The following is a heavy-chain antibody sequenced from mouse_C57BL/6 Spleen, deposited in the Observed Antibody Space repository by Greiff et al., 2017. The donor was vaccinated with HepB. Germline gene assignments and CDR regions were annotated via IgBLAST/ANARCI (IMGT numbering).Heavy chain of an antibody. CDR3: GRGNKREENYFDY. D-gene: IGHD5-1-1*01. CDR2: ISSGSSTI. CDR1: GFTFRDYG. J-gene: IGHJ2*01. V-gene: IGHV5-17*01. Sequence: EVKLMESGGGLVKPGGSLKLSCAASGFTFRDYGMHWVRQAPEKGLEWVAYISSGSSTIYYADTVKGRFTISRDNAKNTLFLQMTNLRSEDTDMYDGGRGNKREENYFDYWGQGTTLTVSS.